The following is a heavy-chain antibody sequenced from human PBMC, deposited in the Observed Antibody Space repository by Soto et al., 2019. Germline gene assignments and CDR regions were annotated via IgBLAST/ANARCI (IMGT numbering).Heavy chain of an antibody. CDR2: ISGSGGST. D-gene: IGHD3-3*01. V-gene: IGHV3-23*01. J-gene: IGHJ4*02. CDR1: GFTFSSYA. CDR3: AKDLSQGVVIILFDY. Sequence: GGSLRLSCAASGFTFSSYAMSWVRQAPGKGLEWVSAISGSGGSTYYADSVKGRFTISRENSKNTLYLQMNSLRAEDTAVYYCAKDLSQGVVIILFDYWGQGTLVTVSS.